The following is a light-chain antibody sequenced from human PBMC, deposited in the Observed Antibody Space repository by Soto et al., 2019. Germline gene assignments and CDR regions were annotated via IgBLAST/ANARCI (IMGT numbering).Light chain of an antibody. J-gene: IGKJ4*01. CDR2: AAS. V-gene: IGKV1-39*01. Sequence: DIQMTQSPSSLSASVGDRVTITCRASQSISSYLNWYQQKPGKAPKLLIYAASSLQSGVPSRFSGSGSGTDVTLTISSLQHEDFATYYCQQSYSTPLTFGGGTKVEIK. CDR3: QQSYSTPLT. CDR1: QSISSY.